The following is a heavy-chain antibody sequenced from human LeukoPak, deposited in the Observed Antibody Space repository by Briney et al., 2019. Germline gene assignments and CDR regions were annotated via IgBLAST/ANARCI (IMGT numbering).Heavy chain of an antibody. CDR2: IYYSGST. CDR1: GGSFSGYY. CDR3: ARVGPTIDY. Sequence: SETLSLTCAVNGGSFSGYYWSWIRQPPGKGLEWIGYIYYSGSTNYNPSLKSRVTISVDTSKNQFSLKLSSVTAADTAVYYCARVGPTIDYWGQGTLVTVSS. D-gene: IGHD1-26*01. V-gene: IGHV4-59*01. J-gene: IGHJ4*02.